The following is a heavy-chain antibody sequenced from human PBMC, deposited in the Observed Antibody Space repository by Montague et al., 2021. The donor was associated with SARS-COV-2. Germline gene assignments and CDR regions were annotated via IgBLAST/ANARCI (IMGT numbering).Heavy chain of an antibody. D-gene: IGHD1-14*01. J-gene: IGHJ3*01. Sequence: SETLSLTCTVSGGSVSSYDWGWIRQSPGKGLEWIGYFYSVGSTDYNPSLKSRATISIDTSKNQFSLKVRSVTAADTAVYYCARETMTADALDLWGQGTTVTVSS. V-gene: IGHV4-59*02. CDR1: GGSVSSYD. CDR3: ARETMTADALDL. CDR2: FYSVGST.